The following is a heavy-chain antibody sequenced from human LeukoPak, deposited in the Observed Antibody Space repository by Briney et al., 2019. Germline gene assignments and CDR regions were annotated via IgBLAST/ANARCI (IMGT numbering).Heavy chain of an antibody. Sequence: PGGSLRLSCAASEFSFSGSAVHWVRQASGKGLEWLGLIRTKTNTYATAYAASLKGRVTISRDDSKNTAYLQMSSLKTEDTAMYYCTCPLAAGDNYYYYYMDLWGKGTTVTVSS. CDR2: IRTKTNTYAT. V-gene: IGHV3-73*01. J-gene: IGHJ6*03. CDR3: TCPLAAGDNYYYYYMDL. D-gene: IGHD2-21*02. CDR1: EFSFSGSA.